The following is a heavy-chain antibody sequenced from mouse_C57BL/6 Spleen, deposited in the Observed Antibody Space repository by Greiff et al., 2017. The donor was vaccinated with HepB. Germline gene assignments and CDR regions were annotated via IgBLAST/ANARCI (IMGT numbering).Heavy chain of an antibody. D-gene: IGHD2-2*01. J-gene: IGHJ3*01. CDR2: IHPNSGST. CDR3: AREGDYGYDQAWFAY. CDR1: GYTITSYW. V-gene: IGHV1-64*01. Sequence: QVQLQQPGAELVKPGASVKLSCKASGYTITSYWMHWVKQRPGQGLEWIGMIHPNSGSTNYNEKFKSKATLTVDKSSSTAYMQLSSLTSEDSAVYYCAREGDYGYDQAWFAYWGQGTLVTVSA.